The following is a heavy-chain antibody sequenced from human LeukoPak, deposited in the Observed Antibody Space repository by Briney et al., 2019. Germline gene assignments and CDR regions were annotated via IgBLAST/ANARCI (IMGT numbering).Heavy chain of an antibody. CDR3: ARARYHATSTYFRTVYYFDY. CDR1: GYTYNSYG. D-gene: IGHD3/OR15-3a*01. CDR2: ISAYNGDT. Sequence: ASVKVSRKASGYTYNSYGISWVRQAPGQGLEWMGWISAYNGDTNYAQKLQGRVTLTTDASTSTAYMELRSLRSDDTAVYYCARARYHATSTYFRTVYYFDYWGQGTLVTVSS. J-gene: IGHJ4*02. V-gene: IGHV1-18*01.